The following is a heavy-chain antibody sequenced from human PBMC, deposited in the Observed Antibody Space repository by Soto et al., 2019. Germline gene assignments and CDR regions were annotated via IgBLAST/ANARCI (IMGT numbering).Heavy chain of an antibody. CDR3: VRWGNWKVPDH. V-gene: IGHV3-33*01. CDR1: GFTFSSHG. Sequence: QVQLVESGGGVVQPGTSLRLSCAASGFTFSSHGMNWVRQAPGKGPEWVAVIWYDGSTKYYADSVRGRFSISRDNAKNVLYLQMSSLRVEDTAVYHCVRWGNWKVPDHWGQGTLVTVSS. CDR2: IWYDGSTK. J-gene: IGHJ5*02. D-gene: IGHD1-1*01.